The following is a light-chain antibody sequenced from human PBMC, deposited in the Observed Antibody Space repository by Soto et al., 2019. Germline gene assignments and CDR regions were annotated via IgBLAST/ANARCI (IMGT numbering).Light chain of an antibody. CDR3: SSYTSSSTLVV. CDR2: DVT. V-gene: IGLV2-14*01. J-gene: IGLJ2*01. Sequence: QSALTQPASVSGSPGQSITISCTGTSSDVGGYNYVSWYQQHPGKAPKLMIYDVTNRPSGVSNRFSGSKSGNTASLTISGLQAEDEADYYFSSYTSSSTLVVFGEGTKLTVL. CDR1: SSDVGGYNY.